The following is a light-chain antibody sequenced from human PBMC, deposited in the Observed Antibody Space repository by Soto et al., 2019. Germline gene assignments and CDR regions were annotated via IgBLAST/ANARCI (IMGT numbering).Light chain of an antibody. CDR1: QSLGSTY. Sequence: EIVLTQSPGTLSLSPGDRATLSCRASQSLGSTYLAWFQHRPGQAPRLLIFATSTRASGVPDRFTGSRSGAEFTLTISGLEPEDVAVSYCQQYSGSLPWTFGQGTNVEI. CDR2: ATS. V-gene: IGKV3-20*01. CDR3: QQYSGSLPWT. J-gene: IGKJ1*01.